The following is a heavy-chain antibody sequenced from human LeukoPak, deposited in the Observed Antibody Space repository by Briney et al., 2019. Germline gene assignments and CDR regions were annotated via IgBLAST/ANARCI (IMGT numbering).Heavy chain of an antibody. CDR1: GFTFSSYG. Sequence: PGRSLRLSCAASGFTFSSYGMHWVRRAPGKGLEWVAVISYDGSNKYYADSVKGRFTISRDNSKNTLYLQMNSLRAEDTAVYYCAKDRSGYDVFFDYWGQGTLVTVSS. V-gene: IGHV3-30*18. D-gene: IGHD5-12*01. CDR3: AKDRSGYDVFFDY. CDR2: ISYDGSNK. J-gene: IGHJ4*02.